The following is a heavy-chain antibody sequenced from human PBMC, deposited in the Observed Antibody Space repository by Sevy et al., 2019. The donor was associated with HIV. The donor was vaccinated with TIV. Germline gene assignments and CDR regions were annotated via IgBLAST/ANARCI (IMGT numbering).Heavy chain of an antibody. V-gene: IGHV3-64D*06. Sequence: GGSLRLSCSASGFTFSSYEMFWVRQAPGKGLEYISAISMNGGTTYYADSVKGSFTTSGENSKNTLGLQMSSLRPEDTAVYYCVKVPYGRGGGCCSAFDYWGQGTLVTVSS. D-gene: IGHD2-15*01. CDR3: VKVPYGRGGGCCSAFDY. J-gene: IGHJ4*02. CDR2: ISMNGGTT. CDR1: GFTFSSYE.